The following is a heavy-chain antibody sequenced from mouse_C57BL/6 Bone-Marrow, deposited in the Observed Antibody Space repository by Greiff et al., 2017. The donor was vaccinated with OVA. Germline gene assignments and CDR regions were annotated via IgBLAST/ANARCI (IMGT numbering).Heavy chain of an antibody. Sequence: VQLQQPGAELVKPGASVKLSCKASGYTFTSYWMHWVKQRPGPGLEWIGMIHPNSGSTNYNEKFKSKATLTVDKSSSTAYMQLSSLTSEYSAVYYCARCRWLLRHAMDYWGQGTSVTVSS. J-gene: IGHJ4*01. CDR3: ARCRWLLRHAMDY. V-gene: IGHV1-64*01. D-gene: IGHD2-3*01. CDR2: IHPNSGST. CDR1: GYTFTSYW.